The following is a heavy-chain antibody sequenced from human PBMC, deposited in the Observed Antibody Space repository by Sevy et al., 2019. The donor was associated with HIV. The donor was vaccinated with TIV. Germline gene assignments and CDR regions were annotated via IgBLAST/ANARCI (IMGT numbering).Heavy chain of an antibody. D-gene: IGHD6-19*01. Sequence: GGSLRLSCVASGFTFDDYAMHWVRQAPGKGLEWVSLISWDGGSTYYADSVQGRFTISRDNTRNSLYLQMHSLRPEDTALYYCAKDSQAYSIGRGYFDYWGQGTLVTVSS. CDR3: AKDSQAYSIGRGYFDY. CDR1: GFTFDDYA. CDR2: ISWDGGST. V-gene: IGHV3-43D*04. J-gene: IGHJ4*02.